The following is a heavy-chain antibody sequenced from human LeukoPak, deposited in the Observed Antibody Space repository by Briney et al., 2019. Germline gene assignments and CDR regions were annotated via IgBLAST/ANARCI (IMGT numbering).Heavy chain of an antibody. V-gene: IGHV4-38-2*02. CDR1: GYSIRSGFY. J-gene: IGHJ4*02. CDR2: IYHSGIT. D-gene: IGHD1-26*01. Sequence: SETLSLTCTVSGYSIRSGFYWGWIRQPPGKGLEWIGNIYHSGITYYTPSLSSRVTMSVDTSKNQFYLKLSSVTAADTAVYYCARGRGWADYWGQGTLVTVSS. CDR3: ARGRGWADY.